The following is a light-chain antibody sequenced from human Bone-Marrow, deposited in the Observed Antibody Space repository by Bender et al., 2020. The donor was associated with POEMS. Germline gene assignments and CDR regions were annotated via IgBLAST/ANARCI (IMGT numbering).Light chain of an antibody. V-gene: IGLV3-1*01. CDR1: KLGDKD. Sequence: YELTRPPSVSVSPGQTASITCSGDKLGDKDASWYQQKPGQSPVLVISQDTKRPSGVPDRFSGSKSGTSASLAITGLQVEDEADYYCQSYDRSLSGSVFGGGTKLTVL. J-gene: IGLJ3*02. CDR3: QSYDRSLSGSV. CDR2: QDT.